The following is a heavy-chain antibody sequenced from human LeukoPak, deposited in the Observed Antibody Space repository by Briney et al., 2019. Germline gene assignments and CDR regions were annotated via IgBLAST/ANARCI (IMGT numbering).Heavy chain of an antibody. J-gene: IGHJ4*02. CDR1: GGSISSYY. CDR3: ARRVGSSSSIDY. CDR2: IYYSGST. Sequence: PSETLSLTCTVSGGSISSYYWSWIRQPPGKGLEWIGYIYYSGSTNYNPSLKSRVTISVDTSKNQFSLKLSSVTAADTAVYYCARRVGSSSSIDYWGQGTLVTVSS. V-gene: IGHV4-59*01. D-gene: IGHD6-6*01.